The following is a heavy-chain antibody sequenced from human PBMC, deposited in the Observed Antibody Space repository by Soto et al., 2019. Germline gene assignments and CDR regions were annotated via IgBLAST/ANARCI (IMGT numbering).Heavy chain of an antibody. Sequence: ASVKVSCKASGYTFTGYDINWVRQATGQGLEWMGWMNPNSGNTGYAQKFQGRVTMTRNTSISTAYMELSSLRSEDTAVYYCARRRGFLQWLTYWGQGTLVTVSS. CDR3: ARRRGFLQWLTY. J-gene: IGHJ4*02. CDR1: GYTFTGYD. D-gene: IGHD6-19*01. V-gene: IGHV1-8*01. CDR2: MNPNSGNT.